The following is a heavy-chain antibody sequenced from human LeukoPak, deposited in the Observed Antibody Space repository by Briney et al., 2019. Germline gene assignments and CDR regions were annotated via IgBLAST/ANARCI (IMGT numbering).Heavy chain of an antibody. CDR3: ARLQGYCSSTSCYEEYYFDY. J-gene: IGHJ4*02. CDR2: IIPIFGTA. V-gene: IGHV1-69*13. CDR1: GGTFSSYA. Sequence: SVKVSCKASGGTFSSYAISWVRQAPGQGLEWMGGIIPIFGTANYAQKFQGRVTITADESTSTAYMELSSLRSEDTAVYYCARLQGYCSSTSCYEEYYFDYWGQGTLVTVSS. D-gene: IGHD2-2*01.